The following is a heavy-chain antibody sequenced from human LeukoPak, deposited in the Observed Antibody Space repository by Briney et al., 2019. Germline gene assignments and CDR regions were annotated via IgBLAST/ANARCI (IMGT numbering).Heavy chain of an antibody. Sequence: GGSLRLSCAASGFTFSNCAMTWVRQAPGRGLEWVSGDFVGSTFYADSVRGRFTSSRDNSKNTLYLQMNSLRAEDTAVYYCAKARDTAMIYNWYFDLWGRGTLVTVSS. D-gene: IGHD5-18*01. CDR3: AKARDTAMIYNWYFDL. CDR2: DFVGST. V-gene: IGHV3-23*01. CDR1: GFTFSNCA. J-gene: IGHJ2*01.